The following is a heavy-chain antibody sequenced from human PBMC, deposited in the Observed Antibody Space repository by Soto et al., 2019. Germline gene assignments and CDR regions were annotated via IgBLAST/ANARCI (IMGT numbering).Heavy chain of an antibody. J-gene: IGHJ1*01. CDR2: IYHSGST. CDR1: GYSISSGYY. CDR3: AVGYCSSSSCSREYFQH. D-gene: IGHD2-2*01. V-gene: IGHV4-38-2*01. Sequence: PSETLSLTCAVSGYSISSGYYWGWIRQPPGKGLEWIGSIYHSGSTYYNPSLESRVTISVDTSKNQSSLKLSSVTAADTAIYYCAVGYCSSSSCSREYFQHWGQGTLVTVSS.